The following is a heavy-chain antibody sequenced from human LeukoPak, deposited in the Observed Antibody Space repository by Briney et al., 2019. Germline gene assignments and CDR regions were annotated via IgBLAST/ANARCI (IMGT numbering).Heavy chain of an antibody. CDR2: INPNSGGT. CDR3: AASSGRFDY. D-gene: IGHD2-15*01. V-gene: IGHV1-2*06. J-gene: IGHJ4*02. Sequence: ASVKVSCKASGGTFSSYAISWVRQAPGQGLEWMGRINPNSGGTNYAQKFQGRVTMTRDMSISTAYMELSRLRSDDTAVYYCAASSGRFDYWGQGTLVTVSS. CDR1: GGTFSSYA.